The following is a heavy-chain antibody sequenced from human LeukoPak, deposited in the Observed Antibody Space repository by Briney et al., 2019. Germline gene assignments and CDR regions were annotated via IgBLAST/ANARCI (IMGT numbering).Heavy chain of an antibody. J-gene: IGHJ4*02. D-gene: IGHD3-16*02. Sequence: GGSLRLSCAASGFTFRNYEMSWVRQAPGKGLEWVSYISPSGDTIYYGDSVKGRFTISRDNAKNSLYLQMNSLRAEDTAVCYCHVRLGELSLITWGQGTLVTVSS. CDR1: GFTFRNYE. V-gene: IGHV3-48*03. CDR2: ISPSGDTI. CDR3: HVRLGELSLIT.